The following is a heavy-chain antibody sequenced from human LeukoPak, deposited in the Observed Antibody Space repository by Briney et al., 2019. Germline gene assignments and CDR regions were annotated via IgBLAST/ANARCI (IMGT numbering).Heavy chain of an antibody. V-gene: IGHV3-23*01. CDR3: AKTLGTSSPPFDY. Sequence: GSLRLSCAASGFTFSSYGMSWVRQAPGKGMEWLSSISDTGSSTYYADSVKGRFTISRDNSKNTLYLQMNSLRAEDTAVYYCAKTLGTSSPPFDYWGQGTLVTVSS. CDR1: GFTFSSYG. D-gene: IGHD1-14*01. J-gene: IGHJ4*02. CDR2: ISDTGSST.